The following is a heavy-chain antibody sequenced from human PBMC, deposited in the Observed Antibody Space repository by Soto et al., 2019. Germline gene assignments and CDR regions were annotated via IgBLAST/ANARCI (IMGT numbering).Heavy chain of an antibody. CDR1: GYTFTSYG. Sequence: GASVKVSCKASGYTFTSYGISWVRQAPGQGLEWMGWINTNTGNPTYAQGFTGRFVFSLDTSVSTAYLQICSLKAEDTAVYYCARDGAFIYDFPADYYYYDMDVWGKGTTVTVSS. D-gene: IGHD3-3*01. CDR3: ARDGAFIYDFPADYYYYDMDV. V-gene: IGHV7-4-1*01. J-gene: IGHJ6*04. CDR2: INTNTGNP.